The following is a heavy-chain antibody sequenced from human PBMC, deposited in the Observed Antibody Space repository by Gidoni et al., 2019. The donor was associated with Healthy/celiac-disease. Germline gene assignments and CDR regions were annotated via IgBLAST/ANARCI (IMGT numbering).Heavy chain of an antibody. CDR1: GFTFSSYA. CDR2: ISGSGGST. V-gene: IGHV3-23*01. Sequence: EVQLLESGGGLVQPGGSLRLSCAASGFTFSSYAMSWVRQAPGRGGEWVSAISGSGGSTYYADSVKGRFTISRDNSKNTLYLQMNSLRAEDTAVYYCAKGRWLQLLDCPNDYWGQGTLVTVSS. J-gene: IGHJ4*02. D-gene: IGHD5-12*01. CDR3: AKGRWLQLLDCPNDY.